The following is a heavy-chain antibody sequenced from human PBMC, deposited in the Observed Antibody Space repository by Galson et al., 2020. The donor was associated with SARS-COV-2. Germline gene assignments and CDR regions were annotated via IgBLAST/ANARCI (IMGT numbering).Heavy chain of an antibody. V-gene: IGHV3-9*01. CDR1: GFNFDDYA. CDR3: AKGVVVVAATTFDY. CDR2: ITWNSGSI. J-gene: IGHJ4*02. D-gene: IGHD2-15*01. Sequence: SLKISCAASGFNFDDYAMHWVRQAPGKGLEWVSGITWNSGSIGYADSVKGRFTISRDNAKNSLYLQMNSLRSEDTAFYYCAKGVVVVAATTFDYWGQGNLVTVSS.